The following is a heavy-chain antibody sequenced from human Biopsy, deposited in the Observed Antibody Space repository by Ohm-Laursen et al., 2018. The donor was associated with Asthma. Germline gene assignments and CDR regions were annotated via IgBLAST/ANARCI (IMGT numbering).Heavy chain of an antibody. CDR3: ARTYYDFLTGQVKDVFGV. CDR1: GYNFISFA. Sequence: ASVKVSCKASGYNFISFAIHWVRQAPGQRLEWMGWVNTGKGDTKYSQKFQGRVTITRDTSASTAYMELRSLRSEDTATYYWARTYYDFLTGQVKDVFGVWGQGTMVTVSS. V-gene: IGHV1-3*04. D-gene: IGHD3-9*01. J-gene: IGHJ3*01. CDR2: VNTGKGDT.